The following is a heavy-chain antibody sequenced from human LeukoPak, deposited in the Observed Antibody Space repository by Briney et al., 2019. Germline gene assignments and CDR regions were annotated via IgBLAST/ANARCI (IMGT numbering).Heavy chain of an antibody. J-gene: IGHJ5*02. CDR2: ISAYNGNT. Sequence: ASVKVSCKASGYTFTSYGISWVRQAPGQGLEWMGWISAYNGNTNYAQKLQGRVTMTTDTSTSTAYMEPRSLRSDDTAVYYCARAGYCSGGSCYSGWFDPWGQGTLVTVSS. V-gene: IGHV1-18*01. CDR3: ARAGYCSGGSCYSGWFDP. D-gene: IGHD2-15*01. CDR1: GYTFTSYG.